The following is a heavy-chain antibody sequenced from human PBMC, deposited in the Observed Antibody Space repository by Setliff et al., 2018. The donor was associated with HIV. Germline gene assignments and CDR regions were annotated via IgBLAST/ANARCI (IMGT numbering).Heavy chain of an antibody. CDR3: ARPRRVRSRAWYWFDI. J-gene: IGHJ5*02. V-gene: IGHV4-34*01. Sequence: SETLSLTCAVYGGSFSGYYWSWIRQPPGKGLEWIGEINDNGSTNYNPSLKSRVTISVDTSKNQFSLKLSSVTAADTAVYYCARPRRVRSRAWYWFDIWGQGTLVTVSS. CDR2: INDNGST. CDR1: GGSFSGYY. D-gene: IGHD6-19*01.